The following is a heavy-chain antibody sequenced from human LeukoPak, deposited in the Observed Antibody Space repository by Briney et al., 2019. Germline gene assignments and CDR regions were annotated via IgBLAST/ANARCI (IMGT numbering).Heavy chain of an antibody. J-gene: IGHJ1*01. CDR1: GYTFTGYG. D-gene: IGHD4-17*01. CDR3: ARDRRDYGTTTKYFQH. V-gene: IGHV1-18*01. Sequence: ASVKVSCKASGYTFTGYGISWVRQAPGQGLEWMGWISAYNGNTNYAQKLQGRVTMTTDTSTSTAYMELRSLRSDDTAVYYCARDRRDYGTTTKYFQHWGQGTLVTVSS. CDR2: ISAYNGNT.